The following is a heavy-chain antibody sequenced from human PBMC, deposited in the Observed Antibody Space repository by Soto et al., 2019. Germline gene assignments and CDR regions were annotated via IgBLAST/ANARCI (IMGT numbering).Heavy chain of an antibody. CDR3: ARHGRSIAAALNYFYFDY. CDR2: IYYSGST. J-gene: IGHJ4*02. Sequence: PSETLSLTCTVSGGSISSSSYYWGWIRQPPGKGLEWIGSIYYSGSTYYNPSLKSRVTISVDTSKNQFSLKLSSVTAADTAVYYCARHGRSIAAALNYFYFDYWGQGTLVIVSS. V-gene: IGHV4-39*01. CDR1: GGSISSSSYY. D-gene: IGHD6-13*01.